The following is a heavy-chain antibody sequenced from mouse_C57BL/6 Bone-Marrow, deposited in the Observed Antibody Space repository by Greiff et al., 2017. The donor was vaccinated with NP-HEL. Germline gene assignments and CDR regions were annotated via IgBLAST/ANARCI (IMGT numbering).Heavy chain of an antibody. J-gene: IGHJ4*01. Sequence: EVQGVESGGGLVKPGGSLKLSCAASGFTFSDYGMHWVRQAPEKGLEWVAYISSGSSTIYYADTVKGRFTISRDNAKNTLFLQMTSLRSEDTAMYYCARGGHYDGYYGGAMDYWGQGTSVTVSS. D-gene: IGHD2-3*01. CDR3: ARGGHYDGYYGGAMDY. V-gene: IGHV5-17*01. CDR2: ISSGSSTI. CDR1: GFTFSDYG.